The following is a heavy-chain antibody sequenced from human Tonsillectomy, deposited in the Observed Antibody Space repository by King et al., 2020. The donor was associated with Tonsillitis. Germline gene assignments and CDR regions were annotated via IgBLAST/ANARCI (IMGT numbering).Heavy chain of an antibody. Sequence: VQLVESGAEVKKPGSSVKVSCKASGGTFSGYAITWVRQAPGQGLEWMGGIIPIFGTANYAQKFQGRVTIIADESTSTAYMELSCLRSEDTGVYYCARDLGYCSSSSCSISDYWGQATLPTVSS. CDR2: IIPIFGTA. J-gene: IGHJ4*02. CDR3: ARDLGYCSSSSCSISDY. D-gene: IGHD2-2*01. CDR1: GGTFSGYA. V-gene: IGHV1-69*01.